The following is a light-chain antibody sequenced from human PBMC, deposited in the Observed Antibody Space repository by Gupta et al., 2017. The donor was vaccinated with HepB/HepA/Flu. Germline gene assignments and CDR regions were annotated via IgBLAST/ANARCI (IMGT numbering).Light chain of an antibody. CDR3: ISADSSGTYVV. Sequence: SHELTQPPSVSVSLGQMARITCSGEALPKKYAYWYQQKPGQFPVLVIYKDSERPSGISERFSGSSSGTIVTLTISGVQAEDEADYYCISADSSGTYVVFGGGTKLTVL. CDR2: KDS. CDR1: ALPKKY. V-gene: IGLV3-16*01. J-gene: IGLJ2*01.